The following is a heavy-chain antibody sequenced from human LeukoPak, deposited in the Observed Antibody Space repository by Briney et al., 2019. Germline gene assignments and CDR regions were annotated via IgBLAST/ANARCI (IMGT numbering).Heavy chain of an antibody. CDR1: GFTFSSYS. J-gene: IGHJ4*02. CDR2: ISSSSSYI. Sequence: GGSLRLSCAASGFTFSSYSMNWVRQAPGKGLEWVSSISSSSSYIYYADSVKGRFTISRDNAKNSLYLQMSSLRAEDTAVYYCARDHMYYDFWSGYYGGSSFDYWGQGTLVTVSS. D-gene: IGHD3-3*01. CDR3: ARDHMYYDFWSGYYGGSSFDY. V-gene: IGHV3-21*01.